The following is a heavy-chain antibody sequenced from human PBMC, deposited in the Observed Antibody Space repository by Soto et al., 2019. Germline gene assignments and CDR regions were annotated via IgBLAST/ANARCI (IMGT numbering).Heavy chain of an antibody. CDR3: VKVAASYYYGMDV. Sequence: GGSLRLSCSAPGFTFSSYAMHWVRQAPGKGLEYVSAISSNGGSTYYADSVKGRFTISRDNSKNTLYLQMSSLRAEDTAVYYCVKVAASYYYGMDVWGQGTTVTVSS. V-gene: IGHV3-64D*06. CDR1: GFTFSSYA. CDR2: ISSNGGST. J-gene: IGHJ6*02.